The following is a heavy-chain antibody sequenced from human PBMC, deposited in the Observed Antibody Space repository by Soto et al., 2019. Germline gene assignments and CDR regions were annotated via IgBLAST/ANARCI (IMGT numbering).Heavy chain of an antibody. V-gene: IGHV5-51*01. D-gene: IGHD5-12*01. CDR1: GYSFTSYW. J-gene: IGHJ6*02. CDR2: IYPGGSDT. CDR3: ARINSGYNYYYYYGMDV. Sequence: PGESLKISCKGSGYSFTSYWIGWVRQMPGKGLEWMGIIYPGGSDTRYSPSFQGQVTISADKSISTAYLQWSSLKASDTAMYYCARINSGYNYYYYYGMDVWGQGTTVTVSS.